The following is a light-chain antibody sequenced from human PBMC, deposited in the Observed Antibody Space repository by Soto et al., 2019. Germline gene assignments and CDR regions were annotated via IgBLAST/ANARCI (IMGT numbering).Light chain of an antibody. J-gene: IGKJ4*01. CDR3: QQRSNWPST. Sequence: EIVLTQSPVTLSLSPGERATLSCRASQSVSTYLAWYQQKPGRAPRLLIYDASSRATGIPARFSGSGSGTDFTLTISSLEPEGFAVYYCQQRSNWPSTFGGGTKVEIK. CDR2: DAS. V-gene: IGKV3-11*01. CDR1: QSVSTY.